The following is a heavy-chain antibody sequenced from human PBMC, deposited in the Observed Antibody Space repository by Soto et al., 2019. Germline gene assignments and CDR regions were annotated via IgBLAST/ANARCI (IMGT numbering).Heavy chain of an antibody. CDR1: GYTFRSFG. CDR3: ARDKMIGDFRLGSFDF. V-gene: IGHV1-18*04. J-gene: IGHJ4*02. D-gene: IGHD2-21*02. Sequence: ASVKVSGNASGYTFRSFGVSWVRQAPGQGPEWMGWISSYNGKTKSAEKVQGRVIMTTATSTNTVYMELRSLRVDDTAVYYCARDKMIGDFRLGSFDFWGQGTVVTV. CDR2: ISSYNGKT.